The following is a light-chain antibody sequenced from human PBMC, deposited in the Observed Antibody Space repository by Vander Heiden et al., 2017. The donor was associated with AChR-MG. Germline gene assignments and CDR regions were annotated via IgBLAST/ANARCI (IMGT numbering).Light chain of an antibody. CDR1: SNDVGAYYF. CDR3: CSYAGSYTLI. V-gene: IGLV2-11*01. Sequence: QSALTQPPSVSRSPGQSVTLSCTGTSNDVGAYYFVSWYQHHPGKAPKLPIYDVTKRPSGVPDRFSGSKSGNTAFLTISGLQPVDEADYYCCSYAGSYTLIFGGGTQVTVL. J-gene: IGLJ2*01. CDR2: DVT.